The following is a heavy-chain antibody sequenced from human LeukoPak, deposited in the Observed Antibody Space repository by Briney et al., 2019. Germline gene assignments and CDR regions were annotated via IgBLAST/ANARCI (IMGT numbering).Heavy chain of an antibody. Sequence: GGSLRLSCAASGFTFSDYSMNWVRQAPGKGLEWVSYINRGSSTIYYVDSVEGRFTISRDNAKNSLYLQMNSLRDEDTAVYHCARTRSKVGTPTFDYWGQGTLVTVSS. J-gene: IGHJ4*02. CDR3: ARTRSKVGTPTFDY. D-gene: IGHD4-23*01. V-gene: IGHV3-48*02. CDR2: INRGSSTI. CDR1: GFTFSDYS.